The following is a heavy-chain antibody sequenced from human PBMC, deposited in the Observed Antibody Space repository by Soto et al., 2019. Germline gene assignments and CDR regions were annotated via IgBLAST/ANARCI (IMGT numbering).Heavy chain of an antibody. CDR2: ISAYNGNT. CDR3: ARGGKYYYDSSGYYPDY. V-gene: IGHV1-18*04. D-gene: IGHD3-22*01. CDR1: GYTFTSYG. J-gene: IGHJ4*02. Sequence: QVQLVQSGAEVKKPGASVKVSCKASGYTFTSYGISWVRQAPGQGLEWMGWISAYNGNTNYAQKLQGRVNMTTDTTTSTAYRELRSLRSDDTAVYYCARGGKYYYDSSGYYPDYWGQGTLVTVSS.